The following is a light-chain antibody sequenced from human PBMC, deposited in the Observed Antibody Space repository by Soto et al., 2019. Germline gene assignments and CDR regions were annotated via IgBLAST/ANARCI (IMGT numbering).Light chain of an antibody. V-gene: IGLV2-14*01. Sequence: QSVLTQPASVSGAPGQSITVSCTGTSSDVGGYNYVSWYQQYPGKVPRLMIYDVTNRPSGVSNRFSGSKSGNTASLTISGLQAEDAADYYCSSYRRGSTYVFGTGTKLTVL. CDR1: SSDVGGYNY. CDR2: DVT. CDR3: SSYRRGSTYV. J-gene: IGLJ1*01.